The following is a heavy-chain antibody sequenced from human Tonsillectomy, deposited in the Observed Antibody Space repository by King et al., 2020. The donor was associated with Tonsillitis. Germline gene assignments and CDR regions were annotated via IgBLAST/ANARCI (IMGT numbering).Heavy chain of an antibody. CDR3: ARGVYCDGGSCYFALGY. V-gene: IGHV1-2*02. CDR1: GYSFTGYY. D-gene: IGHD2-15*01. Sequence: VQLVESGAEVKKPGASVKVSCKASGYSFTGYYIHWVRQAPGQGLEWMGWIYPNSGGTNYAQKFQGRVTLTTDTSTSTAYMELSSLKSDDTAVYYCARGVYCDGGSCYFALGYWGQGTLVAASS. J-gene: IGHJ4*02. CDR2: IYPNSGGT.